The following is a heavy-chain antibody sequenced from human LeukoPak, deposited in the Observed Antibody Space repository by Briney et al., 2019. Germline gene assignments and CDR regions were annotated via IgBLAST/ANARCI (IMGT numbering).Heavy chain of an antibody. CDR1: AFTFSSYW. D-gene: IGHD6-19*01. CDR3: ARAQWRTYSYYYMDV. CDR2: IKEDGSEI. J-gene: IGHJ6*03. V-gene: IGHV3-7*03. Sequence: PGGSLRLSCEASAFTFSSYWMSWVRQAPGKGLEWVANIKEDGSEINYVDSVKGRFTISRDDSKNTLYLQMNSLRAEDTAIYYCARAQWRTYSYYYMDVWGKGTTVTVSS.